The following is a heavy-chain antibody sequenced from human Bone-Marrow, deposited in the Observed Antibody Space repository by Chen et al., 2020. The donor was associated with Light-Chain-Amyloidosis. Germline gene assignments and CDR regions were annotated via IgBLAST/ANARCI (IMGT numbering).Heavy chain of an antibody. J-gene: IGHJ6*02. D-gene: IGHD3-22*01. CDR3: ARGGYYYDSSGYQPPGFSWGYYYCYGMDV. CDR1: GFTFSSYA. CDR2: ISYDGSNK. Sequence: GFTFSSYAMHWVRQAPGKGLEWVAVISYDGSNKYYADSVKGRFTISRDNSKNTLYLQMNSLRAEDTAVYYCARGGYYYDSSGYQPPGFSWGYYYCYGMDVWGQGTTVTVSS. V-gene: IGHV3-30-3*01.